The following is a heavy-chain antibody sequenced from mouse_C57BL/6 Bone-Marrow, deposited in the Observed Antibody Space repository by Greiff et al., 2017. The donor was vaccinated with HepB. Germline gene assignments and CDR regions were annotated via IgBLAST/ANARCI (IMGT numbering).Heavy chain of an antibody. CDR2: ISNLAYSI. CDR1: GFTFSDYG. D-gene: IGHD2-10*01. V-gene: IGHV5-15*01. Sequence: EVQGVESGGGLVQPGGSLKLSCAASGFTFSDYGMAWVRQAPRKGPEWVAFISNLAYSIYYADTVTGRFTISRENAKNTLYLEMSSLRSEDTAMYYCARFDLLAYWGQGTLVTVSA. CDR3: ARFDLLAY. J-gene: IGHJ3*01.